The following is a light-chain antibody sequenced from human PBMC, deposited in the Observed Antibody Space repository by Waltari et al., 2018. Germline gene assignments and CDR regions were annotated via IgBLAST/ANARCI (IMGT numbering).Light chain of an antibody. CDR2: GAF. Sequence: EIVLTQSPGTLSLSPGEGATLSCRTSQTIRTTYLAWYQQKPGQAPTLLIYGAFTRAPVIPDRFTGSGSGTDFSLTISSLEPEDFATYYCQQYDVSPLTFGGGTKVEIK. V-gene: IGKV3-20*01. CDR1: QTIRTTY. J-gene: IGKJ4*01. CDR3: QQYDVSPLT.